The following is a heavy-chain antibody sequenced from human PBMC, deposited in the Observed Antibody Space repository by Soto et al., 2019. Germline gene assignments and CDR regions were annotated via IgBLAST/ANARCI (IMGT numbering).Heavy chain of an antibody. V-gene: IGHV1-2*02. CDR2: INPNSGDT. CDR3: ARESNIVVVPAAINAFDI. J-gene: IGHJ3*02. D-gene: IGHD2-2*02. CDR1: GYTFTGYY. Sequence: ASVKVSCKTSGYTFTGYYIHWVRQAPGQGLEWMGWINPNSGDTNYAQKFQGRVTMAGDTSISTAYMELSRLRSDDTAVYYCARESNIVVVPAAINAFDIWGQGTMVTVSS.